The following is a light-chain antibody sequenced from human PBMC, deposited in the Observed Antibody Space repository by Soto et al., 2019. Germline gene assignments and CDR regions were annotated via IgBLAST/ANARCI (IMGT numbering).Light chain of an antibody. CDR3: TSYTSSSTLDV. CDR1: SSDVGGYNY. CDR2: EVS. Sequence: QSALTQPASVSGSPGQSITISCTGTSSDVGGYNYVSWYQQHPGKAPKLIIYEVSNRPTGVSNRFSDSKSGHTASLTISGPQSEDEADYFCTSYTSSSTLDVFGTGTKAPS. V-gene: IGLV2-14*01. J-gene: IGLJ1*01.